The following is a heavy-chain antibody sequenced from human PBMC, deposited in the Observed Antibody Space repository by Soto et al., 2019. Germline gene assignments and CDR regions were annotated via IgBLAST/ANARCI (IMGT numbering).Heavy chain of an antibody. J-gene: IGHJ6*02. D-gene: IGHD3-9*01. CDR2: ISGSGGST. Sequence: EVQLLESGGGLVQPGGSLRLSCAASGFTFSSYAMSWVRQAPGKGLEWVSAISGSGGSTYYADSVKGRFTISRDNSKNTLYLQMTSLRAEDTAVYYCAKDLLRYFDWLLPIYYYYGMDVWGQGTTVTVSS. CDR1: GFTFSSYA. CDR3: AKDLLRYFDWLLPIYYYYGMDV. V-gene: IGHV3-23*01.